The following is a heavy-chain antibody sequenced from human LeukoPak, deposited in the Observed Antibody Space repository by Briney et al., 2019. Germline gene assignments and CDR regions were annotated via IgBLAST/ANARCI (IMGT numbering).Heavy chain of an antibody. Sequence: PETLSVTCTVSGGSISSYYWSWIPQPPGEGLGCMWYIYYSGRTNYNPSLKSRVTISVDTSKNQFSLKLRSVTAADTAVYYCARGPTYRASPHYWGERTLVTVSS. CDR3: ARGPTYRASPHY. CDR1: GGSISSYY. CDR2: IYYSGRT. D-gene: IGHD2/OR15-2a*01. V-gene: IGHV4-59*01. J-gene: IGHJ4*02.